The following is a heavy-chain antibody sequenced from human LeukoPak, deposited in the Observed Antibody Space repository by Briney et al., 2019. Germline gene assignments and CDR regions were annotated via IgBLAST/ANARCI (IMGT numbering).Heavy chain of an antibody. Sequence: GGSLRLPCAASGFTFSSYAMSWVRQAPGKGLEWVSAISGSGGSTYYADSVKGRFTISRDNSKNTLYLQMNSLRAEDTAVYYCAKDRGYDFWSGYYTYDYWGQGTLVTVSS. J-gene: IGHJ4*02. V-gene: IGHV3-23*01. D-gene: IGHD3-3*01. CDR1: GFTFSSYA. CDR2: ISGSGGST. CDR3: AKDRGYDFWSGYYTYDY.